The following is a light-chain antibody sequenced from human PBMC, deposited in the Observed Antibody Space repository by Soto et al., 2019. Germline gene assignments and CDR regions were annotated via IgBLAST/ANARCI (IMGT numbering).Light chain of an antibody. V-gene: IGLV1-40*01. CDR3: QSYDSSLSCWV. J-gene: IGLJ3*02. CDR1: SSNIGAGYD. Sequence: QSVLTQPPSVSGAPGQRVTISRTGSSSNIGAGYDVHWYQQLPGTAPKLLIYGNSNRPSGVPDRFSGSKSGTSASLAITGLQAEDEADYYCQSYDSSLSCWVFGGGTKVTVL. CDR2: GNS.